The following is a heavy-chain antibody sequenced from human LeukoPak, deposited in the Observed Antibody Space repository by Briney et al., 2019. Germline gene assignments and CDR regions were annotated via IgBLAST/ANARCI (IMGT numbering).Heavy chain of an antibody. CDR3: ARDAAVGAYSQFYWYFDL. CDR1: GFSSSSNT. J-gene: IGHJ2*01. V-gene: IGHV3-21*01. D-gene: IGHD2-21*01. Sequence: RGSLRHSCAASGFSSSSNTTNWVRPAPGKRLGWVSSISTGGTYTQYADSVKGRLTISRDNAKSALYLELSSLRVEDTAVYYCARDAAVGAYSQFYWYFDLWGRGNLVTVSS. CDR2: ISTGGTYT.